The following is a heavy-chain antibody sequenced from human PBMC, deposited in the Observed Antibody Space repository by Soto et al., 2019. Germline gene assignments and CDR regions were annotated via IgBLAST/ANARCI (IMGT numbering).Heavy chain of an antibody. J-gene: IGHJ4*02. CDR1: GFTFSSYS. D-gene: IGHD3-22*01. Sequence: EVQLVESGGGLVKPGGSLRLSCAASGFTFSSYSMNWVRQAPGKGLEWVSSISSSSSYIYYADSVKGRFTISRDNAKNSLYLQMNSLRAEDTAVYYCARSYDSSGYLFDYWGQGTLVTVSS. CDR2: ISSSSSYI. V-gene: IGHV3-21*01. CDR3: ARSYDSSGYLFDY.